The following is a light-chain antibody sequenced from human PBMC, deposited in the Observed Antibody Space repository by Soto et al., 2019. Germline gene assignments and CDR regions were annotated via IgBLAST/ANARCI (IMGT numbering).Light chain of an antibody. Sequence: EIVLTQAPATLSSFPGGRVSLSSRASQYINTRLAWYQHRPGQAPRLLIYQTSSRATGIPGRFSGSGSGTDFTLTINRLEPEDFAVYYCQQYGSSITFGQGTRLEIK. J-gene: IGKJ5*01. CDR1: QYINTR. V-gene: IGKV3-20*01. CDR2: QTS. CDR3: QQYGSSIT.